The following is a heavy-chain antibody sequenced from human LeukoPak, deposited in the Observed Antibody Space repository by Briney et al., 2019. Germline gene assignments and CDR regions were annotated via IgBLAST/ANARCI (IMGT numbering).Heavy chain of an antibody. V-gene: IGHV4-34*01. CDR3: ARRPYFDNSGWFDP. CDR1: GGSFSVYY. J-gene: IGHJ5*02. CDR2: INHSGST. D-gene: IGHD3-22*01. Sequence: SETLSLTCAVYGGSFSVYYWSWIRQPPGKGLEWIGEINHSGSTNYNPTHKSRVTISVDTSKIQFSLKLSSVPAADTAVYYCARRPYFDNSGWFDPWGQGTLVTVSS.